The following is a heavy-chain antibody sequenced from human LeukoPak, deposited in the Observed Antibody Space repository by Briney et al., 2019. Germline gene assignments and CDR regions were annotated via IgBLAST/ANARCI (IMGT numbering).Heavy chain of an antibody. CDR1: GGSISSYY. CDR2: IYYSGST. CDR3: ARGAAGYSYG. D-gene: IGHD5-18*01. Sequence: SETLSLTCTVSGGSISSYYWSWIRQPPGKGLEWIGHIYYSGSTNYNPSLKGRVTISIDTSKNQFSLRPSSVTAADTAVYYCARGAAGYSYGWGQGTLVTVSS. V-gene: IGHV4-59*01. J-gene: IGHJ4*02.